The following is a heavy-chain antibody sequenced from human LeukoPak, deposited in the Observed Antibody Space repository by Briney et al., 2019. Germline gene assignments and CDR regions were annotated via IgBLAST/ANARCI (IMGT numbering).Heavy chain of an antibody. CDR2: VSSRSTTI. D-gene: IGHD4-17*01. CDR3: ATTTLFDH. Sequence: GGSLRLSCAASGFTFSSYEMNWVRQAPGRGLEWISYVSSRSTTIYYADSVRGRFTISRDNAKNSLFLQMNSLRVEDTAVYHCATTTLFDHWGQGALVTVSS. J-gene: IGHJ4*02. V-gene: IGHV3-48*03. CDR1: GFTFSSYE.